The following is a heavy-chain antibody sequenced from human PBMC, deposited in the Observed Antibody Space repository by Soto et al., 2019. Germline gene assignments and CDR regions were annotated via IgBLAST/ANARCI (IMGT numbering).Heavy chain of an antibody. CDR3: AKSYAGTPGGRYWYFDL. CDR1: GSTFSSNA. Sequence: EVQLLESGGGLVQPGGSLKLSWAASGSTFSSNAMSWARQAPGKGLEWVPAIIGSGGSTYYADSVKGRFTISRDNSKNTLYLQMNSLRAEDTAVYYCAKSYAGTPGGRYWYFDLWGRGTLVTVSS. J-gene: IGHJ2*01. D-gene: IGHD3-16*01. CDR2: IIGSGGST. V-gene: IGHV3-23*01.